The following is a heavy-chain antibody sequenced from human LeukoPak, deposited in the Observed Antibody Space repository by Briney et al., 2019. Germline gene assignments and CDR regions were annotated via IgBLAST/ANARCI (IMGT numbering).Heavy chain of an antibody. Sequence: GGSLRLSCAASGFTFSSYGMHWVRQAPGKGLEWVAVISYDGSNKYYADSVKGRFTISRDNSKNTLYLQINSLRAEDTAVYYCAKDKSVVTATHDAFDIWGQGTMVTVSS. CDR3: AKDKSVVTATHDAFDI. V-gene: IGHV3-30*18. CDR1: GFTFSSYG. D-gene: IGHD2-21*02. CDR2: ISYDGSNK. J-gene: IGHJ3*02.